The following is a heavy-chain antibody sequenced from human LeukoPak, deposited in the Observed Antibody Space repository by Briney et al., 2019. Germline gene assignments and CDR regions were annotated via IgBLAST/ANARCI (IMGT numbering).Heavy chain of an antibody. Sequence: GGSLRLSCAASGFTFSDFWMSWVRQAPGKRLEWVANIKKDGSEKYYVDSVEGRFTISRDNAKNSLYLQMSSLRAEDTAVYYCASILWLYYYGRGGAFDIWGQGTMVTVSS. V-gene: IGHV3-7*01. CDR3: ASILWLYYYGRGGAFDI. CDR1: GFTFSDFW. D-gene: IGHD3-10*02. J-gene: IGHJ3*02. CDR2: IKKDGSEK.